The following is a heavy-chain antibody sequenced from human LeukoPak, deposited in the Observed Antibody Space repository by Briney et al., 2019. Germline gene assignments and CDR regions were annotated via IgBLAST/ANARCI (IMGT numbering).Heavy chain of an antibody. CDR2: VYYSGST. V-gene: IGHV4-59*01. CDR1: GGSLSSYY. Sequence: SETLSLTCSVSGGSLSSYYWSWIRQSPGKGLEWIGNVYYSGSTDSNPSLKSRVTMSIDTSKNQFSMKLSSVTAADTAVYYCARGGTPITMIVVESNWFDPWGQGTRVTVSS. CDR3: ARGGTPITMIVVESNWFDP. D-gene: IGHD3-22*01. J-gene: IGHJ5*02.